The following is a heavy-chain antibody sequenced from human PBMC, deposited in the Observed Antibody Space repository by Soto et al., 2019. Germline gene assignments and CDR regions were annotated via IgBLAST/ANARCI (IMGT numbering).Heavy chain of an antibody. Sequence: SETLSLTCTVSGGSISSYYWSWIRQPPGKGLECIGYIYYSGSTKYNPSLKSRVTISADTSKNQFSLKLSSVTAADTAVYYCARAYSYGYGLYFDYWGQGTLVTVSS. D-gene: IGHD5-18*01. V-gene: IGHV4-59*08. CDR3: ARAYSYGYGLYFDY. CDR1: GGSISSYY. J-gene: IGHJ4*02. CDR2: IYYSGST.